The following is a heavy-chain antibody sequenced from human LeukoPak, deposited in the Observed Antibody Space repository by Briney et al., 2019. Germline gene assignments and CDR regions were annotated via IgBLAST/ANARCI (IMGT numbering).Heavy chain of an antibody. V-gene: IGHV3-53*01. Sequence: GGSLRLSCAASGFTFSSYSMNWVRQAPGKGLEWVSVIYSGGFTYYADSVKGRFTISRDNSKNTLSLQMNSLRAEDTAVYYCASSVTYLYFLHWGQGTLVTVSS. CDR1: GFTFSSYS. D-gene: IGHD1-26*01. J-gene: IGHJ1*01. CDR3: ASSVTYLYFLH. CDR2: IYSGGFT.